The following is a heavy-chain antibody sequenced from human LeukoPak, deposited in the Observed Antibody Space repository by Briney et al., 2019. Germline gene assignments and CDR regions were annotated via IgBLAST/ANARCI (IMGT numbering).Heavy chain of an antibody. J-gene: IGHJ6*02. CDR1: GFTFSSYA. V-gene: IGHV3-30-3*01. D-gene: IGHD1-26*01. CDR3: ARDHSGSYYFISDYYGMDV. CDR2: ISYDGSNK. Sequence: PGGSLRLSCAASGFTFSSYAMHWVRQAPGKGLEWVAVISYDGSNKYYADSVKGRFTISRDNSKNTLYLQMNSLRAEDTAVYYCARDHSGSYYFISDYYGMDVWGQGTTVTVSS.